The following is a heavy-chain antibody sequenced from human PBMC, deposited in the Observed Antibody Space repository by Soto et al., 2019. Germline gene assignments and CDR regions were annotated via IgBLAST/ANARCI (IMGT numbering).Heavy chain of an antibody. J-gene: IGHJ3*02. CDR3: ARDSADAYYGDYGWSAFDI. CDR1: GFTFSSYS. CDR2: ISSSSSTI. V-gene: IGHV3-48*01. D-gene: IGHD4-17*01. Sequence: EVQLVESGGGLVQPGGSLRLSCAASGFTFSSYSMNWVRQAPGKGLEWVSYISSSSSTIYYADSVKGRFTISRDNAKNSLYLHMNNLRAEDTAVYYCARDSADAYYGDYGWSAFDIRGQGTMVTVSS.